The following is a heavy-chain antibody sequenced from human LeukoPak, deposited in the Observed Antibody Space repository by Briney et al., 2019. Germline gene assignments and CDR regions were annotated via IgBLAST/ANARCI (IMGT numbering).Heavy chain of an antibody. CDR3: ATGLYCGTTSCPIL. J-gene: IGHJ4*02. CDR2: IYYSGSA. D-gene: IGHD2-2*01. Sequence: SETLSLTCTVSGGSISSAGYYWSRIRQHPGRGLGSIGYIYYSGSAYYSPSLKRRLTISVDTSKNQLSLKLSSVTAADTAVYYCATGLYCGTTSCPILWGQGILVTVSS. CDR1: GGSISSAGYY. V-gene: IGHV4-31*03.